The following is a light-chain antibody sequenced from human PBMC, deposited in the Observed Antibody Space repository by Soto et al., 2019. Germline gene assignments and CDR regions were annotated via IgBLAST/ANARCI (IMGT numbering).Light chain of an antibody. Sequence: SYELTQPPSVSLAPGQTARITCGGNNIESKSVHWYQQKPGQAPVLVVYDDSDRPSGIPERFSGSSSGNTATLTISRVEAGDEADYFCQVWDTTTTHRVFGGGTTVTVL. J-gene: IGLJ2*01. CDR2: DDS. CDR1: NIESKS. V-gene: IGLV3-21*02. CDR3: QVWDTTTTHRV.